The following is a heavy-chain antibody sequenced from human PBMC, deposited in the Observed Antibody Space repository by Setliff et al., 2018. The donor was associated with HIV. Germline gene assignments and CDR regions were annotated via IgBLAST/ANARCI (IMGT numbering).Heavy chain of an antibody. J-gene: IGHJ4*02. Sequence: PSETLSLTCTVSGGSISTISYYWGWIRQPPGKGLEWIGGIYESGSTYYNPSLKSRVSISVDTSKNQFSLKLSSVTAADTAVYYCARQHSESRDFDYWGQGTLVTVSS. CDR2: IYESGST. CDR1: GGSISTISYY. D-gene: IGHD3-22*01. V-gene: IGHV4-39*01. CDR3: ARQHSESRDFDY.